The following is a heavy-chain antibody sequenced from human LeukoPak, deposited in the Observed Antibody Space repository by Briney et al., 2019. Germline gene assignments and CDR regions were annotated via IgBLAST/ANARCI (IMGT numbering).Heavy chain of an antibody. J-gene: IGHJ4*02. D-gene: IGHD3-16*02. CDR1: GDSISSYY. CDR2: VYYSGRT. V-gene: IGHV4-59*08. CDR3: ARHKPMGSYPLEL. Sequence: PSETLSLTCTVSGDSISSYYWSWLRQPPGKGLEWIGRVYYSGRTTYNPSLRSRLTISADTSTSQVSLKLSSVTAADTAVYYCARHKPMGSYPLELWGQGTLVTVSS.